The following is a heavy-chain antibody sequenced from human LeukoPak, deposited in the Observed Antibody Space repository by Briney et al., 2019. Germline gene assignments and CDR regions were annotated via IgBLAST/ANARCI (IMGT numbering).Heavy chain of an antibody. CDR2: IYTSGST. V-gene: IGHV4-61*02. Sequence: SETLSLTCTVSGGSISSGPYYWSWIRQPAGKGLEWIGRIYTSGSTNYNPSLKSRVTISVDTSKNQFSLKLSSVTAADTAVYYCARVGPRRGLVAARRPGWYFDYWGQGTLVTVSS. D-gene: IGHD6-6*01. CDR3: ARVGPRRGLVAARRPGWYFDY. J-gene: IGHJ4*02. CDR1: GGSISSGPYY.